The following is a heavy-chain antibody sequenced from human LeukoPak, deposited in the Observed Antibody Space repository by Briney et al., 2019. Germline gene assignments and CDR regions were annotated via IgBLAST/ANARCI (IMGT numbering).Heavy chain of an antibody. J-gene: IGHJ4*02. D-gene: IGHD3-22*01. CDR2: IWYDGSNK. CDR3: ARVGDSRGYYYFDY. Sequence: GRSLRLSCAASGFTFSSYGMHWVRQAPGKGLEWVAVIWYDGSNKYYADSVKGRFTISRDNSKNTMYLQMNSLRAEDTAVYYCARVGDSRGYYYFDYWGQGTLVTVSS. V-gene: IGHV3-33*01. CDR1: GFTFSSYG.